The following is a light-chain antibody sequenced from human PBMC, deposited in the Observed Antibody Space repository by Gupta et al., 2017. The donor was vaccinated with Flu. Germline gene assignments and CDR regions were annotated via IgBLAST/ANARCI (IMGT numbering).Light chain of an antibody. CDR3: HQYFNAPYT. J-gene: IGKJ2*01. CDR2: WAS. CDR1: QTVLYSAKNKNY. V-gene: IGKV4-1*01. Sequence: DIVLTQSPDSLAVSLGERATINCKSNQTVLYSAKNKNYLAWYQQKPRQPPRLLISWASTREFGVPDRFSGSGSGTDFTLTVSSLQTDDVAVYYCHQYFNAPYTFGQGTRLEIK.